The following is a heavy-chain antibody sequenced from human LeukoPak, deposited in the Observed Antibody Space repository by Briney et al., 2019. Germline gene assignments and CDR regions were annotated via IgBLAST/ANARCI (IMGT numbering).Heavy chain of an antibody. J-gene: IGHJ4*02. Sequence: GGSLRLSCAASGFTFSNYALHWVRQAPGKGLEWVALISSDGSNKYYADSVKGRFSISRDNSKNTLYLQMNSLRAEDTAVYYCAKDYYDSTGYYSRFDYWGQGTLVTVSS. CDR2: ISSDGSNK. D-gene: IGHD3-22*01. V-gene: IGHV3-30*07. CDR3: AKDYYDSTGYYSRFDY. CDR1: GFTFSNYA.